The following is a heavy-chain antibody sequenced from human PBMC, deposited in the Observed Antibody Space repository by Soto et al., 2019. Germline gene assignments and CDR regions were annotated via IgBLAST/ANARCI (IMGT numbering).Heavy chain of an antibody. Sequence: LRLSCAASGFTFRSFTMNWVRQAPWKGLEWVSTISSNSAYIYYTDALRGRFTISRDNAKNSLHLQMNSLRAEDTAVYYCTRDVSRDSSARGWFDPWGPGTLVTVSS. J-gene: IGHJ5*02. CDR3: TRDVSRDSSARGWFDP. D-gene: IGHD6-13*01. CDR2: ISSNSAYI. CDR1: GFTFRSFT. V-gene: IGHV3-21*01.